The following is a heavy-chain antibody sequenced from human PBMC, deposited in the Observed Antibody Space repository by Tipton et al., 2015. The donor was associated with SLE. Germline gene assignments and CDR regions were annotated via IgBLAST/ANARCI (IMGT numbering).Heavy chain of an antibody. J-gene: IGHJ4*02. CDR3: TRDPYYYDSSGSPYSY. Sequence: TLSLTCTVSGGSISSYYWSWIRQPAGKGLEWIGRIYTSGSTNYNPSLKSRVTMSVDTSKNQFSLKLNSVTAADTAVYYCTRDPYYYDSSGSPYSYWGQGTLVTVSS. V-gene: IGHV4-4*07. D-gene: IGHD3-22*01. CDR2: IYTSGST. CDR1: GGSISSYY.